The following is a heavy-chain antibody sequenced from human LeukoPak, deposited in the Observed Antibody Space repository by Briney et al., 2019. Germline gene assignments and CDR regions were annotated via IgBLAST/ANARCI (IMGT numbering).Heavy chain of an antibody. CDR2: ISGSGGST. V-gene: IGHV3-23*01. J-gene: IGHJ6*02. CDR1: GFTFSSYA. CDR3: AKARSGYYYDSSGYHEYYYYYGMDV. D-gene: IGHD3-22*01. Sequence: PGGSLRLSCAASGFTFSSYAMSWVRQAPGKGLEWVSAISGSGGSTYYADSVKGRFTISRDNSKNTLYLQMNSLRAEDTAVYYCAKARSGYYYDSSGYHEYYYYYGMDVWGQGTTVTVSS.